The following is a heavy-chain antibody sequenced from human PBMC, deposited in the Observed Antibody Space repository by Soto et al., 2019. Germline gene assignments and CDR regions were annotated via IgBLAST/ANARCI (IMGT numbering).Heavy chain of an antibody. CDR1: GGSFSDFA. Sequence: QVQLAQSGAEMTKPGSSVKVSCRASGGSFSDFAFSWVRQAPGQGLEWVGGIIPMFAATKYAQRLQDRVTITADESTNTVYLALNSLTSEDTAIYYCARGAIVAVPAALSSYHDYTNYRFDSWGQGTLVTVSS. J-gene: IGHJ4*02. CDR3: ARGAIVAVPAALSSYHDYTNYRFDS. V-gene: IGHV1-69*01. D-gene: IGHD2-15*01. CDR2: IIPMFAAT.